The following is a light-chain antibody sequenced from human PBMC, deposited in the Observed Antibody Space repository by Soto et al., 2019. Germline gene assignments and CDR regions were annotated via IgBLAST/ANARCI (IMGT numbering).Light chain of an antibody. J-gene: IGKJ1*01. CDR2: AAS. CDR1: RDVGSD. CDR3: LQDYGDSWT. V-gene: IGKV1-6*01. Sequence: QMTQSPSSQSASVGEKIIITCRASRDVGSDVSWYQQKPGQAPKLLIYAASNLYTGVPSRFSGSRSGTEFTLTISSLQPEDFASYYCLQDYGDSWTFGQGTKVDIK.